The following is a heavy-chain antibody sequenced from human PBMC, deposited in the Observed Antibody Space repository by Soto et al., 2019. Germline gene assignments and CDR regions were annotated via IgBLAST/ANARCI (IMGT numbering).Heavy chain of an antibody. CDR1: GFTFSSYW. D-gene: IGHD3-3*01. CDR3: ARLRKYDFWSGSGYMDV. CDR2: INSDGSST. V-gene: IGHV3-74*01. Sequence: PGGSLRLSCAASGFTFSSYWMHWVHQAPGKGLVWVSRINSDGSSTSYADYVKGRFTISRDNAKNTLYLQMNSLRADDTVLYYCARLRKYDFWSGSGYMDVWGKGTTVTVSS. J-gene: IGHJ6*03.